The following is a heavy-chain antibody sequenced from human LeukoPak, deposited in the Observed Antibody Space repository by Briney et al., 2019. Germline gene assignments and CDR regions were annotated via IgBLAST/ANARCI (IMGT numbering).Heavy chain of an antibody. J-gene: IGHJ4*02. V-gene: IGHV4-4*07. CDR2: MSTSGST. CDR1: GVSISSYY. Sequence: SETLSLTCTVPGVSISSYYWNWIRQPAGKGLEWIGRMSTSGSTNYNPSLKRRVTMPVDPSKYQFSLRLTSVTTADPARYYFSRLNGVWYDHDYWGREPWSPSPQ. CDR3: SRLNGVWYDHDY. D-gene: IGHD6-19*01.